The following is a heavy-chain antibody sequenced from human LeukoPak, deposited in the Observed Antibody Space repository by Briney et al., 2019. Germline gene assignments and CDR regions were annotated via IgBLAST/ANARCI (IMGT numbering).Heavy chain of an antibody. D-gene: IGHD5-12*01. J-gene: IGHJ4*02. Sequence: PGGSLRLSCAASGFTFSSYAMSWVRQAPGKGLEWVSAISGSGGSTYYADSVKGRFTISRDNSKNTLYLQMNSLRTEDTGMYFCTWMATIFTVDYWGQGTLVTVSS. CDR1: GFTFSSYA. V-gene: IGHV3-23*01. CDR2: ISGSGGST. CDR3: TWMATIFTVDY.